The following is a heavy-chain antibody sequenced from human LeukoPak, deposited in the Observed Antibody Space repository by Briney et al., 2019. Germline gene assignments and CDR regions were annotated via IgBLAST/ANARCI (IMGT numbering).Heavy chain of an antibody. Sequence: GGSLRLSCAASGFTFSDYYMSWIRQAPGKGLEWVSYISSSSSYTNYADSVKGRFTISRDNAYNSLFLQMNSLRAEDTAVYYCARDSIWNYALDVWGQGTTVTVSS. CDR1: GFTFSDYY. D-gene: IGHD1-1*01. V-gene: IGHV3-11*06. J-gene: IGHJ6*02. CDR3: ARDSIWNYALDV. CDR2: ISSSSSYT.